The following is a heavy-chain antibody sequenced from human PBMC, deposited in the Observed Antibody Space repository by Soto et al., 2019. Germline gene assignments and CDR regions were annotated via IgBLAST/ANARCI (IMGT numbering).Heavy chain of an antibody. Sequence: PSETLSLTCAVYGGSFSGYYWSWIRQPPGKGLEWIGEINHSGSTNYNPSLKSRVTISVDTSKNQFSLKLSSVTAADTAVYYCARGLLSTIPVDYWGQGTLVTSPQ. CDR1: GGSFSGYY. D-gene: IGHD3-9*01. CDR2: INHSGST. J-gene: IGHJ4*02. V-gene: IGHV4-34*01. CDR3: ARGLLSTIPVDY.